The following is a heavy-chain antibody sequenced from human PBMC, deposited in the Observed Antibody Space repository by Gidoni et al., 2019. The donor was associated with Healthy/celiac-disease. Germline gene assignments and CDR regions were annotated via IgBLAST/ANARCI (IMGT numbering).Heavy chain of an antibody. Sequence: QVQLVESGGGVVQPGRSLRLPGAASGLTFSSYAMHWVRQAPGKGLEWVAVISYDGSNKYYADSVKGRFTISRDNSKNTLYLQMNSLRAEDTAVYYCAREATDTAMAPFDYWGQGTLVTVSS. CDR3: AREATDTAMAPFDY. D-gene: IGHD5-18*01. J-gene: IGHJ4*02. CDR1: GLTFSSYA. V-gene: IGHV3-30-3*01. CDR2: ISYDGSNK.